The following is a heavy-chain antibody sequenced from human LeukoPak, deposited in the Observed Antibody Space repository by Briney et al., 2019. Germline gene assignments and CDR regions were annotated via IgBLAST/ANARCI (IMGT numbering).Heavy chain of an antibody. CDR1: GFTFSSYW. V-gene: IGHV3-7*01. CDR3: ARVGGYNYDYFDY. J-gene: IGHJ4*02. D-gene: IGHD5-24*01. Sequence: GGSLRLSCAASGFTFSSYWMSWVRQAPGKGLEWVANIKQGGSEKYYVDSVKGRFTISRDNAKNSLYLQMNSLRAEDTAVYYCARVGGYNYDYFDYWGQGTLVTVSS. CDR2: IKQGGSEK.